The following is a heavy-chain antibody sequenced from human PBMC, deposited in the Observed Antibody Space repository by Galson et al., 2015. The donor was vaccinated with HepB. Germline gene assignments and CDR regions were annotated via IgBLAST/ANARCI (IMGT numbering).Heavy chain of an antibody. J-gene: IGHJ6*02. CDR3: ARIREGYLGYSGATGGMDV. Sequence: PALVKPTQTLTLTCTFSGFSLSTSGMCVSWIRQPPGKALEWLALIDWDDDKYYSTSLKTRLTISKDTSKNQVVLTMTNMDPVDTATYYCARIREGYLGYSGATGGMDVWGQGTTVTVSS. CDR2: IDWDDDK. D-gene: IGHD2-15*01. V-gene: IGHV2-70*01. CDR1: GFSLSTSGMC.